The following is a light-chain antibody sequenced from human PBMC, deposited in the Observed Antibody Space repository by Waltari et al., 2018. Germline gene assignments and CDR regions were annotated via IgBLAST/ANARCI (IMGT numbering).Light chain of an antibody. CDR1: TNNVGNQG. CDR3: SGWDIRIRAHV. J-gene: IGLJ3*02. V-gene: IGLV10-54*04. Sequence: QAGLTQPPSVSKGLRQTATLTCTGNTNNVGNQGAAWLQQHQGHPPKLLSYRNNNRPSGISERFSASRSGNTASLTLVGLQPEDDADYYCSGWDIRIRAHVFGGGTKLTVL. CDR2: RNN.